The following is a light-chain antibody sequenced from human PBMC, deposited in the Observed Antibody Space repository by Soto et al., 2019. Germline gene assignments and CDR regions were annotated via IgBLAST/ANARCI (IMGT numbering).Light chain of an antibody. CDR3: QQFSYFPFT. V-gene: IGKV1D-13*01. Sequence: AIQLTQSPSSLSASVGDRVTITCRASQGISSNLAWYQQKPGKAPKVLIYDASSLESGVPSRFGGSRSGTDFTLTISSLQPEDFATYYCQQFSYFPFTFGGGTKVDIK. CDR1: QGISSN. J-gene: IGKJ4*01. CDR2: DAS.